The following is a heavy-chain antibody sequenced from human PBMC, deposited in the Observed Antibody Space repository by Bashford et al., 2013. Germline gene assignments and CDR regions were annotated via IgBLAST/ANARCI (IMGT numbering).Heavy chain of an antibody. CDR3: ARADISTRLLDY. V-gene: IGHV4-59*01. CDR2: TYYSGST. D-gene: IGHD3-9*01. J-gene: IGHJ4*02. CDR1: GGFISNYY. Sequence: SSETLSLTCTVSGGFISNYYWSWIRQPPGKALEWIGYTYYSGSTNYNPSLKSRVTISVDTSKNQFSLKLSSVTAADTAVYYCARADISTRLLDYWGQGTLVTVSS.